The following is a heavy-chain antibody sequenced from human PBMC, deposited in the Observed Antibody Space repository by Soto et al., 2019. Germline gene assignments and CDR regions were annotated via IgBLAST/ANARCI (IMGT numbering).Heavy chain of an antibody. CDR1: GFTFGGSA. Sequence: GGPLRLSCAASGFTFGGSAMHWVRQASGTGLEWVGRIRSKANSYATAYAASVKGRFTISRDDSKNTAYLQMNSLKTEDTAVYYCTRHSGLLWFGELADWYFDLWGRGTLVTVSS. D-gene: IGHD3-10*01. V-gene: IGHV3-73*01. J-gene: IGHJ2*01. CDR3: TRHSGLLWFGELADWYFDL. CDR2: IRSKANSYAT.